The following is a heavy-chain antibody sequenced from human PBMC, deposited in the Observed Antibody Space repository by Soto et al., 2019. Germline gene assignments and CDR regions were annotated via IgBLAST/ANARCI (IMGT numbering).Heavy chain of an antibody. CDR1: GGSISSGGYY. Sequence: PSETLSLTCTVSGGSISSGGYYWSWIRQHPGKGLEWIGYIYYSGSTYYNPSLKSRVTISVDTSKNQFSLKLSSVTAADTAVYYCAREEDYYDSSGPDYWGQGTLVTVSS. CDR2: IYYSGST. D-gene: IGHD3-22*01. CDR3: AREEDYYDSSGPDY. V-gene: IGHV4-31*03. J-gene: IGHJ4*02.